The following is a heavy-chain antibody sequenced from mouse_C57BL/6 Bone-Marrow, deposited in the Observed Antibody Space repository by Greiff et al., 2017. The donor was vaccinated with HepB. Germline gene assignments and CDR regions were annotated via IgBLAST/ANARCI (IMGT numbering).Heavy chain of an antibody. CDR3: ARDRGDGYYIYAMDY. CDR2: INYDGSST. J-gene: IGHJ4*01. CDR1: GFTFSDYY. V-gene: IGHV5-16*01. D-gene: IGHD2-3*01. Sequence: EVKLMESEGGLVQPGSSMKLSCTASGFTFSDYYMAWVRQVPEKGLEWVANINYDGSSTYYLDSLKSRFIISRDNAKNILYLQMSSLKSEDTATYYCARDRGDGYYIYAMDYWGQGTSVTVSS.